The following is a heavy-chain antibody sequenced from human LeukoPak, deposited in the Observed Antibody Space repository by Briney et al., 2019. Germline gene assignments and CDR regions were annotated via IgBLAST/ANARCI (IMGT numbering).Heavy chain of an antibody. D-gene: IGHD7-27*01. CDR2: IGTSASST. J-gene: IGHJ4*02. CDR3: AKDPNWDRGY. CDR1: RFTFSSYT. Sequence: GGSLRLSCATSRFTFSSYTMTWVRQAPGKGLEYVSGIGTSASSTTYADSVKGRFTISRDNSKNTLYLQMNSLRVEDTAVYYCAKDPNWDRGYWGQGTLVTVSS. V-gene: IGHV3-23*01.